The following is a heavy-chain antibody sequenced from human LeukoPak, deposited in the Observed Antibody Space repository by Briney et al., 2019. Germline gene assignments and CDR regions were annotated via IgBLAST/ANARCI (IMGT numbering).Heavy chain of an antibody. CDR3: AGRYCSSTSCYFHYYYGMDV. CDR1: GGSFSGYY. D-gene: IGHD2-2*01. CDR2: INHSGST. V-gene: IGHV4-34*01. Sequence: SETLSLTCAVYGGSFSGYYWSWIRQPPGKGLEWIGEINHSGSTNYNPSLKSRVTISVDTSKNQFSLKLSSVTAADTAVYYCAGRYCSSTSCYFHYYYGMDVWGKGTTVTVSS. J-gene: IGHJ6*04.